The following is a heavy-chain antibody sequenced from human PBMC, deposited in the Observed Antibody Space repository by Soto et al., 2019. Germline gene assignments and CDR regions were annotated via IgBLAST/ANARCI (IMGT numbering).Heavy chain of an antibody. V-gene: IGHV3-72*01. CDR3: ARGTTGTTPDFDY. CDR2: TRNKANSYTT. J-gene: IGHJ4*02. D-gene: IGHD1-1*01. Sequence: GGSLRLSCAASGFTFSSYAMSWVRQAPGKGLEWVGRTRNKANSYTTEYAASVKGRFTISRDDSKNSLYLQMNSLKTEDTAVYYCARGTTGTTPDFDYWGQGTLVTVSS. CDR1: GFTFSSYA.